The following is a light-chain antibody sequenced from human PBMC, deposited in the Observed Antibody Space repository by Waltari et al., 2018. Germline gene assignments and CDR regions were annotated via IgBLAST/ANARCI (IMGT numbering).Light chain of an antibody. CDR2: DDT. CDR1: NIGSKS. CDR3: QVWDSRTDHVI. Sequence: YVLTQPPSVSVAPGQTARITCGGSNIGSKSVHWHQQTPGRAPILVVYDDTDRPSGISERCSGANAGNTATLIISGVEAGDEADDYCQVWDSRTDHVIFGGGTKLTVL. J-gene: IGLJ2*01. V-gene: IGLV3-21*02.